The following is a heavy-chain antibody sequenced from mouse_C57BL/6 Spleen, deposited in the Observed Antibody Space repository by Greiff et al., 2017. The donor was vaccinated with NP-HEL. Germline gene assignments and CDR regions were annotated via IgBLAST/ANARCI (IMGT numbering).Heavy chain of an antibody. CDR3: ARWGQDWYFDV. J-gene: IGHJ1*03. CDR1: GYTFTDYN. V-gene: IGHV1-22*01. Sequence: DVKLQESGPELVKPGASVKMSCKASGYTFTDYNMHWVKQSHGKSLEWIGYINPNNGGTSYNQKFKGKATLTVNKSSSTAYMELRSLTSEDSAVYYCARWGQDWYFDVWGTGTTVTVSS. CDR2: INPNNGGT. D-gene: IGHD3-3*01.